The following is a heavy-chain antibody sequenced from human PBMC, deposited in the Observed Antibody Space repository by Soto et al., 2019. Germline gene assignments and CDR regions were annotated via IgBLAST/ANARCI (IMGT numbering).Heavy chain of an antibody. V-gene: IGHV4-59*08. CDR3: ARHRRVDPFDY. D-gene: IGHD5-12*01. CDR1: GGSISSYY. Sequence: PSETLSLTCTVSGGSISSYYWSWIRQPPGKGLEWIGYIYYSGSTNYNPSLKSRVTISVDTSKNQFSLKLSSVTAADTAVYYCARHRRVDPFDYWGQGTLVTAPQ. J-gene: IGHJ4*02. CDR2: IYYSGST.